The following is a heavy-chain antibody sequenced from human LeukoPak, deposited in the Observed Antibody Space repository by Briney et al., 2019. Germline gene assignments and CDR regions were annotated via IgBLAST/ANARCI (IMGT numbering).Heavy chain of an antibody. CDR3: AKGRGAFDY. CDR1: GFTFSSYS. D-gene: IGHD5-24*01. Sequence: GGSLRLSCAASGFTFSSYSMNWVRQAPGKGLEWVAVISYDGSNKYYADSVKGRFTISRDNSKNTLYLQMNSLRAEDTAVYYCAKGRGAFDYWGQGTLVTVSS. V-gene: IGHV3-30*18. J-gene: IGHJ4*02. CDR2: ISYDGSNK.